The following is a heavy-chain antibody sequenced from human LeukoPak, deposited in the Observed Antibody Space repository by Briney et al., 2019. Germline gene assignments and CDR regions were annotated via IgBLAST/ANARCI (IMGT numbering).Heavy chain of an antibody. CDR1: GYSISSASY. V-gene: IGHV4-38-2*01. Sequence: SETLSLTXAASGYSISSASYWGWIRPPPGKGLEWIGNIYHSGSPYYNPSLKSRVTISVDTSKNQFSLKLSSVTAADTAVYYCARPISSQGYFGVVIDWGQGTLVTVSS. CDR2: IYHSGSP. CDR3: ARPISSQGYFGVVID. J-gene: IGHJ4*02. D-gene: IGHD3-3*01.